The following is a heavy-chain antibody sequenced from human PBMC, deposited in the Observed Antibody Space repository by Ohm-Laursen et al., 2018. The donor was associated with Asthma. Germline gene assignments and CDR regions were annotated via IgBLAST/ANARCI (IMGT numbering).Heavy chain of an antibody. CDR1: GFTFSGSW. V-gene: IGHV3-7*01. CDR3: ATLSWYASQF. CDR2: IKPDGSQT. D-gene: IGHD2-2*01. Sequence: SLRLSCTASGFTFSGSWMIWVRQAPGKGLQGLSFIKPDGSQTYYADSMEGQFSISRDNSKNSLYLQMSSLRGEDTAIYYCATLSWYASQFWGQGTLVTVSS. J-gene: IGHJ4*02.